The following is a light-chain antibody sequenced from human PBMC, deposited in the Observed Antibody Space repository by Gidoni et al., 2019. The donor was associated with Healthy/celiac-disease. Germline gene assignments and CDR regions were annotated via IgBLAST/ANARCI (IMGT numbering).Light chain of an antibody. CDR3: QQYDNLPLT. CDR1: QDISNY. CDR2: DAS. V-gene: IGKV1-33*01. J-gene: IGKJ3*01. Sequence: DIPITQSPSTLSASVGDRVTITCQASQDISNYLNWYQQKPGKAPKLLIYDASNLETGVPSRFSGSGSGTDFTFTISSLQPEDIATYYCQQYDNLPLTFGPGTKVDIK.